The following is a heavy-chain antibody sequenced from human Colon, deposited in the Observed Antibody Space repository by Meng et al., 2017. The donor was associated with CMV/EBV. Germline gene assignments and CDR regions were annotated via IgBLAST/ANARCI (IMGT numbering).Heavy chain of an antibody. Sequence: GESLKISCGTSGFKFSSYRMNWVRQAPGKGLEWVSAISGSGGSTYYADSVKGRFTISRDNSKNTLYLQMNSLRAEDTAVYYCAKDARVHDYWGQGTLVTVSS. CDR1: GFKFSSYR. D-gene: IGHD5-24*01. J-gene: IGHJ4*02. CDR2: ISGSGGST. CDR3: AKDARVHDY. V-gene: IGHV3-23*01.